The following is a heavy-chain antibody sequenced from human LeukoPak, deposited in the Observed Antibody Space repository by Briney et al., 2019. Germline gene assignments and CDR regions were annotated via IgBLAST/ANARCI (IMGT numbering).Heavy chain of an antibody. J-gene: IGHJ3*02. Sequence: GRSLRLSCAASGFTFSSYGMHWVRQAPGKGLEWVAVIWYDGSNKYYADSVKGRFTISRDNSKYTLYLQMNSLGAEDTAVYYCARNQDYGVYNSVGAFDIWGQGTMVTVSS. CDR1: GFTFSSYG. CDR3: ARNQDYGVYNSVGAFDI. D-gene: IGHD4-17*01. CDR2: IWYDGSNK. V-gene: IGHV3-33*01.